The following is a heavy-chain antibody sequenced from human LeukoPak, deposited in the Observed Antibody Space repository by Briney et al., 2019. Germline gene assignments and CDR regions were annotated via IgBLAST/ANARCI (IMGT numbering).Heavy chain of an antibody. CDR2: ISYDGSNK. CDR1: GFTFSSYG. V-gene: IGHV3-30*18. J-gene: IGHJ4*02. D-gene: IGHD4-17*01. Sequence: GGSLRLSCAASGFTFSSYGMHLVRQAPGKGLEWVAVISYDGSNKYYADSVKGRFTISRDNSKNTLYLQMNSLRAEDTAVYYCAKSDYGDYDGAYYFDYWGQGTLVAVSS. CDR3: AKSDYGDYDGAYYFDY.